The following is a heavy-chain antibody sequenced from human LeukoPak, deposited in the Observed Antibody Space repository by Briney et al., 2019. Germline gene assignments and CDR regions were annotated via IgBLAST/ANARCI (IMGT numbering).Heavy chain of an antibody. CDR2: IKQDGSET. Sequence: GGSLRLSCAASGFTFRSYWMTWVRQSPGKGLEWVANIKQDGSETYHVDSVKGRFTISRGNANNSLYLEMNSLRAEDTAVYYCARGGQAGTGDLWGQGTLVTVSS. V-gene: IGHV3-7*01. CDR1: GFTFRSYW. D-gene: IGHD3-10*01. CDR3: ARGGQAGTGDL. J-gene: IGHJ5*02.